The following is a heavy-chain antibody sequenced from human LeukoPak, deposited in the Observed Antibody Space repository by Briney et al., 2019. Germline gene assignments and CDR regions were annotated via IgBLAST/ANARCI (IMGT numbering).Heavy chain of an antibody. CDR2: ISSSSTI. V-gene: IGHV3-48*01. D-gene: IGHD3-10*01. Sequence: GGSLRLSCAASGFTFSRYSMNWVRQAPGKGLEWVSYISSSSTIYYADSVKGRFTISRDNAKNSLYLQMNSLRAEDTAVYYCARLSGSGPWGQGTLVTVSS. CDR3: ARLSGSGP. J-gene: IGHJ5*02. CDR1: GFTFSRYS.